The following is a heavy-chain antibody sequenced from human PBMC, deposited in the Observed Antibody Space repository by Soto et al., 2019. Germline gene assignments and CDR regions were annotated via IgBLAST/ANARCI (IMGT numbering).Heavy chain of an antibody. D-gene: IGHD6-19*01. CDR3: ARDRGVAPPVAGNTHYYYYMDV. CDR1: GYSFTNYG. V-gene: IGHV1-18*01. CDR2: ISAFNGNT. Sequence: QDRLVQSGAEVKKPGASVTVSCKASGYSFTNYGITWVRQAPGQGLEWMGWISAFNGNTHYAQKLQGRVTMTTDASTSRAYMELRSLRSDDTAVYYCARDRGVAPPVAGNTHYYYYMDVWGKGTTVIVSS. J-gene: IGHJ6*03.